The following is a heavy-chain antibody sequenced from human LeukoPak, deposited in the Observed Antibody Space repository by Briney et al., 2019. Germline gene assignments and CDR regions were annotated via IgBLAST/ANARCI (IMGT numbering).Heavy chain of an antibody. D-gene: IGHD5-18*01. CDR1: GGSISSYY. J-gene: IGHJ6*03. CDR2: IYTSGST. Sequence: SETLSLTCTVSGGSISSYYWSWIRQPAGKGLEWIGRIYTSGSTNYNPSLKSRVTMSVDTSKNQFSLKLSSVTAADTAVYYCARVVTYSYRNYYYYYMDVWGKGTTVTISS. CDR3: ARVVTYSYRNYYYYYMDV. V-gene: IGHV4-4*07.